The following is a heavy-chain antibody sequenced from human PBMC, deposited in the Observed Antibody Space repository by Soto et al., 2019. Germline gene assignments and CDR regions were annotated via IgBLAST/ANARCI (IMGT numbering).Heavy chain of an antibody. CDR2: ISGRSNTI. CDR1: GFTFSDYN. J-gene: IGHJ4*02. D-gene: IGHD3-22*01. Sequence: LRLSCVASGFTFSDYNMNWVRQAPGKGLEWVSFISGRSNTIYYADSVKGRFTISRDNAKNSLYLLMNSLRAEDTAVYYCTREGDGSGFFSDFWGQGALVTVSS. CDR3: TREGDGSGFFSDF. V-gene: IGHV3-48*01.